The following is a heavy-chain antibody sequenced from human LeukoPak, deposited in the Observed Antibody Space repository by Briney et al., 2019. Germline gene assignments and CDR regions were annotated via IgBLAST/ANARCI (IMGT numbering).Heavy chain of an antibody. V-gene: IGHV1-46*01. J-gene: IGHJ5*02. Sequence: GASVKVSCKASGYTFTSYYMHWVRQAPGQGLEWMGIINPSGGSTSYAQKFQGRVTMTRDMSTSTVYMELSSLRSEDTAVYYCARGIRITMVRVNWFDPWGQGTLVTVSS. CDR3: ARGIRITMVRVNWFDP. CDR2: INPSGGST. D-gene: IGHD3-10*01. CDR1: GYTFTSYY.